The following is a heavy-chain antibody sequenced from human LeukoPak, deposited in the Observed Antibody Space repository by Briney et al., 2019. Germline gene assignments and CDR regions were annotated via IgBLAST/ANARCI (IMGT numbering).Heavy chain of an antibody. CDR2: IYPGDSDT. Sequence: GESLKISCKGSGYSFTGYWVGWVRQMPGKGLEWMGIIYPGDSDTRYSPSFQGQVTISADKSISTAYLQWSSLKASDTAMYYCARGGIMVRGVIPDAFDIWGQGTMVTVSS. V-gene: IGHV5-51*01. J-gene: IGHJ3*02. CDR1: GYSFTGYW. D-gene: IGHD3-10*01. CDR3: ARGGIMVRGVIPDAFDI.